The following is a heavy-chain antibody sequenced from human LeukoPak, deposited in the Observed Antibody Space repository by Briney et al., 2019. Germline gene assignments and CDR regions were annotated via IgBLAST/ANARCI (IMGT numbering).Heavy chain of an antibody. J-gene: IGHJ4*02. Sequence: ASVKVSCKASGYTFTGYYMHWVRQAPGQGLEWMGWINPNSGGTNYAQKFQGRVTMTRDTSISTAYMELSRLRTDDTAVYYCARGVVLMVNAHYHFDYGGQGPLVPVS. CDR3: ARGVVLMVNAHYHFDY. D-gene: IGHD2-8*01. CDR1: GYTFTGYY. CDR2: INPNSGGT. V-gene: IGHV1-2*02.